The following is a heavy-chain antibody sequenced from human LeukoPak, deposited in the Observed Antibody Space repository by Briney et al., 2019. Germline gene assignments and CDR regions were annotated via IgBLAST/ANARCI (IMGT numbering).Heavy chain of an antibody. J-gene: IGHJ3*02. CDR3: ATLYYYDSSGFDDAFDI. CDR2: INPNSGGT. Sequence: ASVKVSYKASGYTFTGYYMHWVRQAPGQGLEWMGRINPNSGGTNYAQKFQGRVTMTRDTSISTAYMELSRLRSDDTAVYYCATLYYYDSSGFDDAFDIWGQGTMVTVSS. D-gene: IGHD3-22*01. CDR1: GYTFTGYY. V-gene: IGHV1-2*06.